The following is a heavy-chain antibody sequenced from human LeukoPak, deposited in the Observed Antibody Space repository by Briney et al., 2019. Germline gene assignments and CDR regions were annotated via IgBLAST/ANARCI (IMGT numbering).Heavy chain of an antibody. D-gene: IGHD3-22*01. V-gene: IGHV3-66*01. J-gene: IGHJ4*02. CDR2: LYSSGRT. Sequence: GGSLRLSCAASRLTVSTNFMSWVRQAPGKGLEWVSVLYSSGRTEYADSVKGRFTISRDNSKNTLYLQMNYLSAEDTAVYYCAKDRSDIVVVITSDEALLDYWGQGTLVTVSS. CDR3: AKDRSDIVVVITSDEALLDY. CDR1: RLTVSTNF.